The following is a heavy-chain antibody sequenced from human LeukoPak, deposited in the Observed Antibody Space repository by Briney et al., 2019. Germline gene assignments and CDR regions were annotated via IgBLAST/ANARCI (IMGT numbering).Heavy chain of an antibody. CDR2: INHSGST. J-gene: IGHJ6*02. V-gene: IGHV4-34*01. Sequence: KPSETLSLTCAVYGGSFSGYYWSWIRQPPGKGLEWIGEINHSGSTNYNPSLKSRVTISVDTSKNQFSLKLSSVTAADTAVYYCARVSVRGPRTGGYYGMDVWGQGTTVTVS. D-gene: IGHD3-10*01. CDR1: GGSFSGYY. CDR3: ARVSVRGPRTGGYYGMDV.